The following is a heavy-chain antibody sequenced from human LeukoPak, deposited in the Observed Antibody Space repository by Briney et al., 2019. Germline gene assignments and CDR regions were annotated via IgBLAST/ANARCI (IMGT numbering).Heavy chain of an antibody. D-gene: IGHD6-19*01. V-gene: IGHV3-74*01. CDR1: GFTFSSYW. CDR2: INSDGSST. CDR3: AKGYGWAGTAGFDY. Sequence: GGSLRLSCAASGFTFSSYWMHWVRQAPGKGLVWVSRINSDGSSTSYADSVKGRFTISRDNAKNTLYLQMNSLRAEDTAVYYCAKGYGWAGTAGFDYWGQGTLVTVSS. J-gene: IGHJ4*02.